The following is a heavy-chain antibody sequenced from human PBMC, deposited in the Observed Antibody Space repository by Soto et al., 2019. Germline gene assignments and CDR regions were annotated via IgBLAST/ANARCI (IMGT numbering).Heavy chain of an antibody. D-gene: IGHD3-10*01. CDR2: INHSGST. CDR3: ARGRRIYNWFDP. J-gene: IGHJ5*02. CDR1: GGSFSGYY. Sequence: PSETLSLTCAVYGGSFSGYYWSWIRQPPGKGLEWIGEINHSGSTNHNPSLKSRVTISVDTSKNQFSLKLSSVTAADTAVYYCARGRRIYNWFDPWGQGTLVTVSS. V-gene: IGHV4-34*01.